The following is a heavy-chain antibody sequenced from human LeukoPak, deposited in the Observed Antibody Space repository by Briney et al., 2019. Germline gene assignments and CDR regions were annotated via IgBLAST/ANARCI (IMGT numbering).Heavy chain of an antibody. J-gene: IGHJ5*02. V-gene: IGHV4-61*02. CDR2: ISSTGRT. Sequence: SETLSLTCTVSGDSISSDDYYWSWIRQPAGKGLEWIGRISSTGRTDYNPSLTSRVTISVDTSKNQLSMKLSSVTAADTAVYYCAKGAGPPWFDPWGQGTLVTVSS. D-gene: IGHD6-19*01. CDR1: GDSISSDDYY. CDR3: AKGAGPPWFDP.